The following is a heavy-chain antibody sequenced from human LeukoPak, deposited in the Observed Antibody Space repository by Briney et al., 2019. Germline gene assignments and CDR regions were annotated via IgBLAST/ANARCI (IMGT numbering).Heavy chain of an antibody. CDR2: ISSSSSYI. CDR3: ARVDDCSGGSCYLDY. J-gene: IGHJ4*02. Sequence: PGGSLRLSCAASGFTFSSYSMNWVRQAPGKGLEWVSSISSSSSYIYYADSVKGRFTISRDNAKNSLYLQMNSLRAEDTAVYYCARVDDCSGGSCYLDYWGQGTLVTVSS. D-gene: IGHD2-15*01. CDR1: GFTFSSYS. V-gene: IGHV3-21*01.